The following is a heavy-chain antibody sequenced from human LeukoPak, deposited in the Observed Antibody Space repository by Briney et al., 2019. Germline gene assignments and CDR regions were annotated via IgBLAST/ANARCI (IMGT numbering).Heavy chain of an antibody. J-gene: IGHJ4*02. Sequence: GGSLRLSCTASGFTFSSYAMHWVRQAPGKGLEWVAVISYDGSNKYYADSVKGRFTISRDNSKNTLYLQMNSLRAEDTAVYYCARDQLLWFGEFTKFDYWGQGTLVTVSS. CDR1: GFTFSSYA. CDR2: ISYDGSNK. V-gene: IGHV3-30-3*01. CDR3: ARDQLLWFGEFTKFDY. D-gene: IGHD3-10*01.